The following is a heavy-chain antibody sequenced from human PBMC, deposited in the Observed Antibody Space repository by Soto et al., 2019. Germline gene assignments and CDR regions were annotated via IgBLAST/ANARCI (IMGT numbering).Heavy chain of an antibody. CDR3: ARRPSIAARQPHPELDY. CDR1: GYTFTSYG. D-gene: IGHD6-6*01. J-gene: IGHJ4*02. CDR2: ISAYNGNT. V-gene: IGHV1-18*01. Sequence: QVQLVQSGAEVKKPGASVKVSCKASGYTFTSYGISWVRQAPGQGLEWMGWISAYNGNTNYAQKLQGRVTMTTDTSTSTAYRELRSLRSDDTAVYYCARRPSIAARQPHPELDYWGQGTLVTVSS.